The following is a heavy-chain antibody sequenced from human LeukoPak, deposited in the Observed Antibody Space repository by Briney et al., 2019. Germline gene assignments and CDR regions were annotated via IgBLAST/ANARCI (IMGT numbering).Heavy chain of an antibody. V-gene: IGHV3-33*01. CDR2: IWHDGSHK. D-gene: IGHD3-10*01. Sequence: GRSLRLSCAASGFAFNTYAMHWVRQAPGQGLEWVALIWHDGSHKFYSNSVRGQFTISRDNSKNTVSPQMNNLRPEDTAVYYCAREIFGSGSYPYFWGQGTLVTVSP. CDR1: GFAFNTYA. J-gene: IGHJ4*02. CDR3: AREIFGSGSYPYF.